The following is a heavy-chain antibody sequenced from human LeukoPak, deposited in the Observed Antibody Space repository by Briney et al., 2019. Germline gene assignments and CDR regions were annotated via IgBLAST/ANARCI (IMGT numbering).Heavy chain of an antibody. J-gene: IGHJ4*02. D-gene: IGHD6-13*01. CDR3: ARAPGYSSSNVY. CDR2: ISSGSSYI. Sequence: GGSLRLSCAVSGFTFSSYSMNWVRQAPGKGLEWVSYISSGSSYIYYADSVKGRFTISRDNAKNSLYLQMNSLRAEDTAVYYCARAPGYSSSNVYWGRGTLVTVSS. CDR1: GFTFSSYS. V-gene: IGHV3-21*01.